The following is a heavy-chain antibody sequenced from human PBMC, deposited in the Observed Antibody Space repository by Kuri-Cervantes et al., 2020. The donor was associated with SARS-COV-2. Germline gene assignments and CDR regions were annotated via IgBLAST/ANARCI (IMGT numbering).Heavy chain of an antibody. D-gene: IGHD3-3*01. J-gene: IGHJ4*02. Sequence: LSLTCAASGFTFNNYWMTWVRQAPGEGLEWVASIKQDGSEEFFVDSVKGRFTISRDNAKKSLYLQMNSLRAEDTAIYYCARASFDFWSGYYTGYFYDYWGQGTLVTVSS. V-gene: IGHV3-7*01. CDR3: ARASFDFWSGYYTGYFYDY. CDR1: GFTFNNYW. CDR2: IKQDGSEE.